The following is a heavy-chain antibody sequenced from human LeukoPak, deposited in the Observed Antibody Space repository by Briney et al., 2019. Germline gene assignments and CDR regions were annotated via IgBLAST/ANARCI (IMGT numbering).Heavy chain of an antibody. CDR3: AREGSYGLAVAGGDYFDY. D-gene: IGHD6-19*01. Sequence: GGSLRLSCAASGFTFDDYGMSWVRQAPGKGLEWVSGINWNGGSTGYADSVKGRFTISRDNAKNSLYLQMNSLRAEDTALYYCAREGSYGLAVAGGDYFDYWGQGTLVTVSS. CDR1: GFTFDDYG. CDR2: INWNGGST. V-gene: IGHV3-20*04. J-gene: IGHJ4*02.